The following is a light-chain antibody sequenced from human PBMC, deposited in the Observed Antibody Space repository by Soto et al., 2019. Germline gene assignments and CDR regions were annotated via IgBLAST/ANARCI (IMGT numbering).Light chain of an antibody. CDR1: QSISSW. CDR3: QRYNSYPLT. CDR2: KAS. J-gene: IGKJ4*01. V-gene: IGKV1-5*03. Sequence: DIQMTQSPSTLSASVGDRVTITCRASQSISSWLAWYQQKPGKAPKLLIHKASSLESGVPSRFSGSGSGTEFTLTISNLQPDDFATYYCQRYNSYPLTFGGGTKVELK.